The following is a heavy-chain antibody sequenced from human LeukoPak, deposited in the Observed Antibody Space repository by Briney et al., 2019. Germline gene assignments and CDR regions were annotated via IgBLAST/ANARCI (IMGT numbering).Heavy chain of an antibody. V-gene: IGHV1-46*01. CDR3: ARDPGYCSGGSCYSDAFDI. CDR1: GYTFTSYY. Sequence: ASVTVSCTASGYTFTSYYMHWVRQAPGQGLEWMGIINPSGGSTSYAQKFQGRVTMTRDTSTSTVYMELSSLRSEDTAVYYCARDPGYCSGGSCYSDAFDIWGQGTMVTVSS. CDR2: INPSGGST. J-gene: IGHJ3*02. D-gene: IGHD2-15*01.